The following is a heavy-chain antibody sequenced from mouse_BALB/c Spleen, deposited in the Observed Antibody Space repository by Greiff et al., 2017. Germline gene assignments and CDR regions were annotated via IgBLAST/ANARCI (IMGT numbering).Heavy chain of an antibody. V-gene: IGHV2-6-7*01. CDR2: IWGDGST. CDR1: GFSLTGYG. J-gene: IGHJ3*01. D-gene: IGHD2-1*01. CDR3: ARDGDYGNPWFAY. Sequence: VQLQESGPGLVAPSQSLSITCTVSGFSLTGYGVNWVRQPPGKGLEWLGMIWGDGSTDYNSALKSRLSISKDNSKSQVFLKMNSLQTDDTARYYCARDGDYGNPWFAYWGQGTLVTVSA.